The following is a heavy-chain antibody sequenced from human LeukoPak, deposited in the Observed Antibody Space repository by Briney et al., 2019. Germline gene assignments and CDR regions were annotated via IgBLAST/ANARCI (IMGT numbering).Heavy chain of an antibody. J-gene: IGHJ4*02. CDR3: ARDDLELSYY. Sequence: ETLSLTCTVSGGSISSYYWSWIRQPPGKGLEWVSVIYSGGSTYYADSVKGRFTISRDNSKNTLYLQMNSLRAEDTAVYYCARDDLELSYYWGQGTLVTVSS. CDR1: GGSISSYY. CDR2: IYSGGST. V-gene: IGHV3-66*01. D-gene: IGHD1-7*01.